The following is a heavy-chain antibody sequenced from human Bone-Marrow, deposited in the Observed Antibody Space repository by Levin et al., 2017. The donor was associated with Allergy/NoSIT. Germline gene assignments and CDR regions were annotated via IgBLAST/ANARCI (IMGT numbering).Heavy chain of an antibody. CDR3: ANVEAGDYGDSFDGVALHPPSDY. D-gene: IGHD4-17*01. CDR2: ISGSGGST. CDR1: GFTFSSYA. J-gene: IGHJ4*02. Sequence: GGSLRLSCAASGFTFSSYAMSWVRQAPGKGLEWVSAISGSGGSTYYADSVKGRFTISRDNSKNTLYLQMNSLRAEDTAVYYCANVEAGDYGDSFDGVALHPPSDYWGQGTLVTVSS. V-gene: IGHV3-23*01.